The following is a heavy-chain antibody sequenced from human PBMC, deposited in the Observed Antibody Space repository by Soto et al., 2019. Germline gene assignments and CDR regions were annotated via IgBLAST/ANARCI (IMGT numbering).Heavy chain of an antibody. Sequence: EVQLVESGGGLVKPGGSLRLSCAASGFTFSSYSMNWVRQAPGKGLEWVSSISSSSSDIYYADSVKGRFTISRDNAKNSLYLQMNSLRAEDTAVYYGASRVGYCSSTSCYAGWYFDYWGQGTLVTVSS. CDR2: ISSSSSDI. V-gene: IGHV3-21*01. CDR1: GFTFSSYS. CDR3: ASRVGYCSSTSCYAGWYFDY. D-gene: IGHD2-2*01. J-gene: IGHJ4*02.